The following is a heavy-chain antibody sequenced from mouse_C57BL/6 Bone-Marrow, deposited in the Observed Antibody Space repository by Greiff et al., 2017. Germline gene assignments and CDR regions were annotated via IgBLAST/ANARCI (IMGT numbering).Heavy chain of an antibody. CDR2: IDPSDSYT. V-gene: IGHV1-69*01. CDR1: GYTFTSYW. CDR3: DEGNNEEEYAMDY. D-gene: IGHD5-2*01. Sequence: QVQLQQSGPELVMPGASVKLSCKASGYTFTSYWMHWVKQRPGQGLEWIGEIDPSDSYTNYNQKFKGKSTLTVDKSSSTAYMQLSDLTSEDSAVYYCDEGNNEEEYAMDYWGQGTSVTVSA. J-gene: IGHJ4*01.